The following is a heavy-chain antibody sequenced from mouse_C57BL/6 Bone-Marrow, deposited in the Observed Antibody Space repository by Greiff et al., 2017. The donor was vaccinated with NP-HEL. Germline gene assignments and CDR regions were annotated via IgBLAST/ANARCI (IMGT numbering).Heavy chain of an antibody. J-gene: IGHJ3*01. D-gene: IGHD1-1*01. V-gene: IGHV10-1*01. CDR1: GFSFNTYA. Sequence: EVQLVESGGGLVQPKGSLKLSCAASGFSFNTYAMNWVRQAPGKGLEWVARIRSKSNNYATYYADSVKDRFTISRDDSESMLYLQMNNLKTEDTAMYYCVRDYYGSSYEGFAYWGQGTLVTVSA. CDR3: VRDYYGSSYEGFAY. CDR2: IRSKSNNYAT.